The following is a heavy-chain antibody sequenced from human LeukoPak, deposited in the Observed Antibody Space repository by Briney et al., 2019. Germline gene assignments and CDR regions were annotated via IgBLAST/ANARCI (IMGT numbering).Heavy chain of an antibody. CDR3: VRDSGGPDY. CDR1: GFTFSNHW. D-gene: IGHD2-15*01. CDR2: ISNDGSSS. V-gene: IGHV3-74*01. Sequence: GGSLRLSCAASGFTFSNHWMHWVRQAQGKGLVWVSDISNDGSSSSYADSVKGRFTISRDNAKNTLYLQMSSLRVEDTAMYYCVRDSGGPDYWGQGTLVTVSS. J-gene: IGHJ4*02.